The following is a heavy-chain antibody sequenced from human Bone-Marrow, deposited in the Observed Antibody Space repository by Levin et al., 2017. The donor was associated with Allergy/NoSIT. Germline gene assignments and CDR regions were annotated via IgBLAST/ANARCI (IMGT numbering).Heavy chain of an antibody. J-gene: IGHJ4*02. CDR3: TTDLCYYGSGNYCEY. CDR2: IKSKTDGGAT. D-gene: IGHD3-10*01. V-gene: IGHV3-15*01. Sequence: GGSLRLSCAVSGFTFSNAYMSWVRQAPGKGLEWVGRIKSKTDGGATDYAAPVKGRFTISRDDSKNTLFLQMNSLKTEDTALYYCTTDLCYYGSGNYCEYWGQGTLVTVSS. CDR1: GFTFSNAY.